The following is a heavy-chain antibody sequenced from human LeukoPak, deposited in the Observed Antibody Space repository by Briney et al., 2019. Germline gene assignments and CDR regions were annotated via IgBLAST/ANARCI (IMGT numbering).Heavy chain of an antibody. CDR2: ISGSGGST. CDR3: AKGGTVVVVITYYFDY. CDR1: GFTFSSYA. V-gene: IGHV3-23*01. Sequence: PGGSLRLSCAASGFTFSSYAMSWVRQAPGKGLEWVSAISGSGGSTYYADSVKGRFTISRDNSKNTLYLQMNSLRAEDTAVYYCAKGGTVVVVITYYFDYWGQGTLVTVSS. J-gene: IGHJ4*02. D-gene: IGHD3-22*01.